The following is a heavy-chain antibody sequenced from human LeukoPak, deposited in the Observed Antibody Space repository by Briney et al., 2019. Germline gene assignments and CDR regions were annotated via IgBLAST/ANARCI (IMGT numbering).Heavy chain of an antibody. V-gene: IGHV5-51*01. D-gene: IGHD3-10*01. CDR1: GYSFTSYW. CDR3: ARCGGSGSGSYGPYYYYGMDV. J-gene: IGHJ6*02. CDR2: IYPGDSDT. Sequence: GESLKISCKGSGYSFTSYWIGWVRQMPGKGLEWMGIIYPGDSDTRYSPSFQGQVTISADKSISTAYLQWSSLKASDTAMYYCARCGGSGSGSYGPYYYYGMDVWGQGTTVTVSS.